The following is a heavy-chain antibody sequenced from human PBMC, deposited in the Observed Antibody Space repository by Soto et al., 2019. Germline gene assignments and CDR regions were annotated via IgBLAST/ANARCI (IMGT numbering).Heavy chain of an antibody. D-gene: IGHD4-17*01. V-gene: IGHV3-48*01. CDR2: ISSSSSTI. Sequence: EVQLVESGGGLVQPGGSLRLSCAASGFTFSSYSMNWVRQAPGTGLEWVSYISSSSSTIYYADSVKGRFTISRDNGKNSPYLQMNSLRAEATAVYYCARDAYGYEAFDIWGQGTMVTFSS. CDR1: GFTFSSYS. CDR3: ARDAYGYEAFDI. J-gene: IGHJ3*02.